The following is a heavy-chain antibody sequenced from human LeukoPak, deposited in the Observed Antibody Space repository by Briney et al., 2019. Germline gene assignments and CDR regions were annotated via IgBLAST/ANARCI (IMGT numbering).Heavy chain of an antibody. CDR1: GGSISSYY. CDR3: TTAGVSWYSLKDY. CDR2: IKSKTDGGTT. V-gene: IGHV3-15*01. Sequence: ETLSLTCTVSGGSISSYYWSWVRQAPGKGLEWVGRIKSKTDGGTTDYAAPVKGRFTISRDDSKNTLYLQMNSLKTEDTAVYYCTTAGVSWYSLKDYWGQGTLVTVSS. J-gene: IGHJ4*02. D-gene: IGHD6-13*01.